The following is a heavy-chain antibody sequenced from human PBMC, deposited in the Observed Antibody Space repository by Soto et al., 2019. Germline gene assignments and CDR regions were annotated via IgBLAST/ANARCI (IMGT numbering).Heavy chain of an antibody. D-gene: IGHD3-10*01. CDR1: GFIFKMYW. CDR2: IYNDGSYT. Sequence: HPGGSLRLSCAASGFIFKMYWMHWVRQTPGKGLVWISRIYNDGSYTDYADSVRGRFTISRDNVNDTLYLQMNNLGAEDSGLYYCTRGPRPISTGTGAYWGQGTQVTVSS. CDR3: TRGPRPISTGTGAY. J-gene: IGHJ4*02. V-gene: IGHV3-74*01.